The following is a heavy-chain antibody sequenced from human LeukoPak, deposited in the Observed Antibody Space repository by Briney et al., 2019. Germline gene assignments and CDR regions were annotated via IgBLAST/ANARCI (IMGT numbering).Heavy chain of an antibody. CDR3: AKDLAIQTVSWFDP. J-gene: IGHJ5*02. V-gene: IGHV3-30*18. D-gene: IGHD4-17*01. CDR2: ISYDGSNK. CDR1: GFTFSSYG. Sequence: GGSLRLSCAASGFTFSSYGMHWVRQAPGKGLEWVAVISYDGSNKYYADSVKGRFTISRDNSKNTLYLQMNSPRAEDTAVYYCAKDLAIQTVSWFDPWGQGTLVTVSS.